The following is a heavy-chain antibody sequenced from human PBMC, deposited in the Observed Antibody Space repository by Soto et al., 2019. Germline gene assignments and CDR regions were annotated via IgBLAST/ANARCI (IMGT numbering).Heavy chain of an antibody. CDR3: AKNLLVTMPDALDM. D-gene: IGHD3-10*01. J-gene: IGHJ3*02. Sequence: GAAVKVSCKTCGCTFTAYYIHWVRQAPGQGLEWMGWIDPDTGGTNYAQKFQGRVTMTRVTSTTTANLELSRLTSDDTAVYYCAKNLLVTMPDALDMWGQGTMVTVSS. CDR1: GCTFTAYY. CDR2: IDPDTGGT. V-gene: IGHV1-2*02.